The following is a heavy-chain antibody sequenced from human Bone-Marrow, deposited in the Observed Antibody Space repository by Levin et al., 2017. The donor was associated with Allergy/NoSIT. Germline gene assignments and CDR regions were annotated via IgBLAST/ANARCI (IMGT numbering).Heavy chain of an antibody. D-gene: IGHD3-10*01. Sequence: AGGSLRLSCAASGFTFSSYGMHWVRQAPGKGLEWVAVISYDGSNKYYADSVKGRFTISRDNSKNTLYLQMNSLRAEDTAVYYCAKDTFWFGELLNYYYYGMDVWGQGTTVTVSS. CDR2: ISYDGSNK. J-gene: IGHJ6*02. CDR3: AKDTFWFGELLNYYYYGMDV. CDR1: GFTFSSYG. V-gene: IGHV3-30*18.